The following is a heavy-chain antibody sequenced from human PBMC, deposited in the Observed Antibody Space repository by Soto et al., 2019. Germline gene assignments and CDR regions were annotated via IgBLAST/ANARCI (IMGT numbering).Heavy chain of an antibody. CDR3: VLVGATTSDAFDI. J-gene: IGHJ3*02. CDR1: GYTFTNYG. CDR2: FDAEDGET. D-gene: IGHD1-26*01. V-gene: IGHV1-24*01. Sequence: ASVKVSCKTSGYTFTNYGIICVRQAPGQGLEWMGGFDAEDGETIYAQKFQGRVTMTEDTSTDTAYMELSSLRSEDTAVYYCVLVGATTSDAFDIWGQGTMVTVSS.